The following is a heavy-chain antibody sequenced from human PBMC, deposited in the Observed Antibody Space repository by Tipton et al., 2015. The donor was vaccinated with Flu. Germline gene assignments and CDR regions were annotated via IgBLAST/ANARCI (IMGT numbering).Heavy chain of an antibody. CDR1: AFTFSNYW. Sequence: SLRFSCAASAFTFSNYWMHWVRQAPGEGLVWVARVDGVGRSTHYADSVKGRFTISRDNAKNTLYLQLNSLRAEDTAVYFCVRDSRDYGDYAEVFDSWGQGTLVTVSS. J-gene: IGHJ4*02. CDR3: VRDSRDYGDYAEVFDS. V-gene: IGHV3-74*01. D-gene: IGHD4-17*01. CDR2: VDGVGRST.